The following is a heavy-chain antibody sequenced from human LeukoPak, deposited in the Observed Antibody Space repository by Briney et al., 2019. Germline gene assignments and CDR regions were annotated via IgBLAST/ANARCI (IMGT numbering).Heavy chain of an antibody. Sequence: ASVKVSCKASGYTFTGYYMHWVRQAPGQGLEWMGRINPNSGGTNYAQKFQGRVTMTRDTSISTAYMELSRLRSDDTAVYYCARSPDSSGWYPDYYMDVWGKRTTVTVSS. J-gene: IGHJ6*03. CDR1: GYTFTGYY. D-gene: IGHD6-19*01. CDR2: INPNSGGT. V-gene: IGHV1-2*06. CDR3: ARSPDSSGWYPDYYMDV.